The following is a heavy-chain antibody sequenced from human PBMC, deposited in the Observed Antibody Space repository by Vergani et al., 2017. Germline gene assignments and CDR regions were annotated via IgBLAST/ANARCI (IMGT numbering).Heavy chain of an antibody. CDR3: ARERLVSRTVVTPGGYYYYYYGMDV. Sequence: QVQLQESGPGLVKPSQTLSLTCTVSGGSISSGDYYWSWIRQPPGKGLEWIGYIYYSGSTYYNPSLKSRVTISVDTSQNQFSLRLSSVTAADTAVYYCARERLVSRTVVTPGGYYYYYYGMDVWGQGTTVTVSS. CDR2: IYYSGST. D-gene: IGHD4-23*01. V-gene: IGHV4-30-4*08. CDR1: GGSISSGDYY. J-gene: IGHJ6*02.